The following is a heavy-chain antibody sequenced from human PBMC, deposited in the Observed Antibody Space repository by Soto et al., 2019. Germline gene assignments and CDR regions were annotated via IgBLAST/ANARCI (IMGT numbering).Heavy chain of an antibody. D-gene: IGHD2-2*01. Sequence: SETLSLTCTVSGASISSGNYYWSWIRQPPGKGLEWIGYIYYSGSTYHNSSLKSRVTISVDTSKNQFSLKLSSVTAADTAVYYCARRYCTSTSCYFYFDYWGQGALVTVSS. J-gene: IGHJ4*02. CDR2: IYYSGST. CDR1: GASISSGNYY. CDR3: ARRYCTSTSCYFYFDY. V-gene: IGHV4-30-4*01.